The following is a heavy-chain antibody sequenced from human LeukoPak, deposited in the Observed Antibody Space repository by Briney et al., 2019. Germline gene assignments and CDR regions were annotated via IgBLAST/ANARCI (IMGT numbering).Heavy chain of an antibody. V-gene: IGHV4-4*02. CDR1: GGSISSSNW. CDR3: ARHHPYYYDSSVYSWFDP. CDR2: IYYSGRT. D-gene: IGHD3-22*01. J-gene: IGHJ5*02. Sequence: SETLSLTCAVSGGSISSSNWGSWVRQSPGKGLEWIGSIYYSGRTNYNPSLNSRATISVDTSKNQFSLKLSSVTAADTAVYHCARHHPYYYDSSVYSWFDPGVQGTLVTVSS.